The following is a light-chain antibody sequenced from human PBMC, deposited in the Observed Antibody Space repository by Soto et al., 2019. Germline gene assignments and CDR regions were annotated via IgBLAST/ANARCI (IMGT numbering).Light chain of an antibody. J-gene: IGKJ5*01. CDR1: QPISSW. Sequence: DIQVTQSPSTLSASVGDRVTITCRASQPISSWLACYQQKPGKAPKLLIYDASSLEGGVPSRFSGSGSGTEFTLTISSLQPDDFATYYCQQYNSYSITFGQGTRLEL. CDR2: DAS. CDR3: QQYNSYSIT. V-gene: IGKV1-5*01.